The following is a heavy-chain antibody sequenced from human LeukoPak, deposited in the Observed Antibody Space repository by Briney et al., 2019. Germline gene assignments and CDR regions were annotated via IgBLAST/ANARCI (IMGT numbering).Heavy chain of an antibody. CDR3: ARQIEIAVAGTWHFDY. CDR2: IYTSGST. V-gene: IGHV4-61*02. Sequence: SETLSLTCTVSGDSMSSGDYYWTWIRQPAGKGLEWIGRIYTSGSTNYNPSLRSRVTISVDTSRTQFSLQLNSVTAADTAVYYCARQIEIAVAGTWHFDYWGQGTLVTVSS. J-gene: IGHJ4*02. CDR1: GDSMSSGDYY. D-gene: IGHD6-19*01.